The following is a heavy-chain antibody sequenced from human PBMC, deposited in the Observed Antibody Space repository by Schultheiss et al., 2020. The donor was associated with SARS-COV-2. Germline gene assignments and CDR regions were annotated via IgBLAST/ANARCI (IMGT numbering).Heavy chain of an antibody. D-gene: IGHD1-26*01. CDR1: GFTFSNAW. Sequence: GGSLRLSCAASGFTFSNAWMSWVRQAPGKGLEWGSSISRSGSTIYYADCVKGRFTISRDNARNSLYLQMNSLRAEETAVYYCARDPPAWEVPSDYWGQGTLVTVSS. V-gene: IGHV3-11*04. J-gene: IGHJ4*02. CDR3: ARDPPAWEVPSDY. CDR2: ISRSGSTI.